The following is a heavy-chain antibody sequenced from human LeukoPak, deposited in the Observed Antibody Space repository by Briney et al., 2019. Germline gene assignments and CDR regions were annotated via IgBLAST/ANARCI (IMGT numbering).Heavy chain of an antibody. D-gene: IGHD2-2*01. CDR3: ARDGGREYQLLYYFDY. J-gene: IGHJ4*02. CDR2: IKQDGSEK. Sequence: PGGSLRLSCAASGFTFSSYWMSWVRQAPGKGLEWVANIKQDGSEKYYVDSVKGRFTISRDNAKNSLYLQMNSLRAEDTAVYYCARDGGREYQLLYYFDYWGQGTLVNVSS. CDR1: GFTFSSYW. V-gene: IGHV3-7*01.